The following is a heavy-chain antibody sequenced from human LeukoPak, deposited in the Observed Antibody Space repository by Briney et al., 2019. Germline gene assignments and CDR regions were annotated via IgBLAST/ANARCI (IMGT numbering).Heavy chain of an antibody. Sequence: GGSLRLSCAASGFTFSIYSMNWVRQAPGKGLEGVSSIGGSSSSLYYAESVKGRFTISRDNAKNSLYLQMNSLRAEDTAVYYCARVPPQWLPNRDAFDIWGQGTMVTVSS. D-gene: IGHD6-19*01. CDR2: IGGSSSSL. V-gene: IGHV3-21*01. CDR3: ARVPPQWLPNRDAFDI. J-gene: IGHJ3*02. CDR1: GFTFSIYS.